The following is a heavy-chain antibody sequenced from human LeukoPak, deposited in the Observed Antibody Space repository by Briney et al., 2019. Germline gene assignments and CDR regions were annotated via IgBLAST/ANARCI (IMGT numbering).Heavy chain of an antibody. CDR1: GGSISSYY. V-gene: IGHV4-34*01. Sequence: SETLSLTCTVSGGSISSYYWSWIRQPPGKGLEWIGEINHSGSTNYNPSLRSRVTISVDTSKNQFSLKLSSVTAADTAVYYCARKGSRVNYYYYYYMDVWGKGTTVTVSS. CDR2: INHSGST. CDR3: ARKGSRVNYYYYYYMDV. J-gene: IGHJ6*03. D-gene: IGHD3-22*01.